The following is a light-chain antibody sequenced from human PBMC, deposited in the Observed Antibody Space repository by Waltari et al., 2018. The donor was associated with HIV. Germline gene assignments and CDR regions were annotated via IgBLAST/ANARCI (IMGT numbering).Light chain of an antibody. CDR3: QANDSSLVL. CDR1: SSNVGAGYD. CDR2: VIN. V-gene: IGLV1-40*01. J-gene: IGLJ2*01. Sequence: QSVLTQPPSVSGAPGQRVTISCPGSSSNVGAGYDVHWYQQLPGTTPKLLIYVINNRPSGVPDRFAGSKSGTSPSLAITWLQADDEAEYDCQANDSSLVLVGGGTKLTGL.